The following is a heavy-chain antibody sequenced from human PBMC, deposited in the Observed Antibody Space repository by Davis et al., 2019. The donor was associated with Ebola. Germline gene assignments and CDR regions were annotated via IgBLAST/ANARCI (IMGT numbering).Heavy chain of an antibody. J-gene: IGHJ4*02. Sequence: PGGSLRLSCAASGFTFSSYGMHWVRQAPGKGLEWVAVISYDGSNKYYADSVKGRFTISRDNSKNTLYLQMNSLRAEDTAVYYCAKESPGAYFDYWGQGTLVTVSS. V-gene: IGHV3-30*18. CDR2: ISYDGSNK. D-gene: IGHD3-10*01. CDR3: AKESPGAYFDY. CDR1: GFTFSSYG.